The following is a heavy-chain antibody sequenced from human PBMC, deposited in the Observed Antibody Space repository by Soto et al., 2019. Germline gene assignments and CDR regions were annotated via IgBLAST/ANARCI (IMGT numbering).Heavy chain of an antibody. J-gene: IGHJ3*01. CDR3: ACTGNPFHYEIEKGFDV. Sequence: QVQLVQSGAEVKEPGASVKVSCKASGYTFTRYGISWVRLAPGQGLQWMGWISTYNGNTNYTQKLHDRVNMTTDTYXSXXYMEVSRLGSDDMALYDCACTGNPFHYEIEKGFDV. V-gene: IGHV1-18*03. D-gene: IGHD3-16*01. CDR1: GYTFTRYG. CDR2: ISTYNGNT.